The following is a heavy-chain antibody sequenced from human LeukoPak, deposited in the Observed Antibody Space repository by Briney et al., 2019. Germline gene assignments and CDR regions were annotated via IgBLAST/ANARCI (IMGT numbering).Heavy chain of an antibody. D-gene: IGHD6-19*01. Sequence: GGSLRLSCAASGFTFSSYEMNWVRQAPGKGLEWVSYISSSGSTIYYADSVKGRFTISRDNAKNSLYLQMNSLRAEDTAVYYCARGGRRTQWLDTLYYYYMDVWGKGTTVTVSS. CDR1: GFTFSSYE. J-gene: IGHJ6*03. CDR3: ARGGRRTQWLDTLYYYYMDV. V-gene: IGHV3-48*03. CDR2: ISSSGSTI.